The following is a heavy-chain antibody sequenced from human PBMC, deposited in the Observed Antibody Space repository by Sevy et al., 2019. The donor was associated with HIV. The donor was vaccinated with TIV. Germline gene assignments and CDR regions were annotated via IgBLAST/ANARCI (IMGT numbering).Heavy chain of an antibody. CDR2: IYYTGST. J-gene: IGHJ4*02. Sequence: SETLSLTCTVSGGSISSSNYYWGWIRQPPGKGLEWIANIYYTGSTHYNPSLKSRVTIFADTSKNQFSLKLSSVTAADTAVYYCATQMHYYDSAGYYHWDYWGQGTLVTVSS. CDR3: ATQMHYYDSAGYYHWDY. V-gene: IGHV4-39*01. CDR1: GGSISSSNYY. D-gene: IGHD3-22*01.